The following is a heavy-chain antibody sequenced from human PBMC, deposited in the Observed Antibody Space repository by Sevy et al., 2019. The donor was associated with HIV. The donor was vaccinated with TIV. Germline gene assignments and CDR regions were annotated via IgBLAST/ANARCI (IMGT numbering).Heavy chain of an antibody. CDR3: ARPVTHAGHFDY. Sequence: GGSLRLSCKGSEYSFTSYWIGWVRQMPGKGLEWMGIIYPGDSDTRYSPSFQGQVTISADKSISTAYLQWSSLKASDTAMYYCARPVTHAGHFDYWGQGTLVTVSS. CDR1: EYSFTSYW. CDR2: IYPGDSDT. D-gene: IGHD4-17*01. V-gene: IGHV5-51*01. J-gene: IGHJ4*02.